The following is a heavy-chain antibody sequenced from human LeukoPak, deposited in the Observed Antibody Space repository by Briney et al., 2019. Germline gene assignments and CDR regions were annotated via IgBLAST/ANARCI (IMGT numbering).Heavy chain of an antibody. CDR3: ARGPAEGLRYFDPPFDH. J-gene: IGHJ4*02. D-gene: IGHD3-9*01. V-gene: IGHV4-34*01. CDR2: INHSGTT. CDR1: GGSFSGYS. Sequence: SETLSLTCAVYGGSFSGYSWSWIRQPPDKGLEWIGEINHSGTTNYNPSLKRRVTISVDTSTNQFSLKVSSVTAADTAVYYCARGPAEGLRYFDPPFDHWGQGTLATVSS.